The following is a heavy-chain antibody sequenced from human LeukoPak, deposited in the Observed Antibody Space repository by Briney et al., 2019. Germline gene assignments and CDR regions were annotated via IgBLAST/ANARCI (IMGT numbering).Heavy chain of an antibody. CDR2: IYPGDSDT. CDR1: GYSFTSYW. Sequence: GESLKISCKGSGYSFTSYWIGWVRQMPGKGPEWMGIIYPGDSDTRYSPSFQGQVTISADKSISTAYLQWSSLKASDTAMDYRARHWEGSSSTTYYYMDVWGKGTTVTVSS. J-gene: IGHJ6*03. CDR3: ARHWEGSSSTTYYYMDV. V-gene: IGHV5-51*01. D-gene: IGHD2/OR15-2a*01.